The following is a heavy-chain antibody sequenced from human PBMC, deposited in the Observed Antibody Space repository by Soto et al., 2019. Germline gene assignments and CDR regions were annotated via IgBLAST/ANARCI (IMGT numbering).Heavy chain of an antibody. D-gene: IGHD3-10*01. CDR1: GGSISSYY. V-gene: IGHV4-59*01. J-gene: IGHJ6*02. CDR2: IYYSGST. Sequence: QVQLQESGPGLVKPSETLSLTCTVSGGSISSYYWSWIRQPPGKGLEWIGYIYYSGSTNYNPSLKIRVPIPVATSKNQFSLKLSSVTAADTAVYYCARDRGYPETYGMDVWGQGTTVTVSS. CDR3: ARDRGYPETYGMDV.